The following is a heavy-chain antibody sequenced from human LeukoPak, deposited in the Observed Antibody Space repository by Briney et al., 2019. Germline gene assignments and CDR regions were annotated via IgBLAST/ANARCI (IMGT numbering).Heavy chain of an antibody. D-gene: IGHD3-22*01. CDR1: GYSFMSYW. CDR2: IYPGDSDT. V-gene: IGHV5-51*01. CDR3: ARGYYHFDS. J-gene: IGHJ4*02. Sequence: GESLKISCKGSGYSFMSYWIGWVRRVRGKGREWMGIIYPGDSDTRYSPSLQGQVTISPDKSISTAYLRWSALKASDTALYYGARGYYHFDSCGQGTLVTVSS.